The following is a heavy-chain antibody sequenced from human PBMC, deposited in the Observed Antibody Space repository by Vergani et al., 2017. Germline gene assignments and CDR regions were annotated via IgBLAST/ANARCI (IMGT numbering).Heavy chain of an antibody. Sequence: EVQLVQSGAEVKKPGESLKISCKGSGYSFTSYWIGWVRQMPGKGLEWMGRIDPSDSYTNYSPSFQGHVTISADKSISTAYLQWSSLKASDTAMYYCARHANYYGSGSPYWYFDLWGRGTLVTVSS. J-gene: IGHJ2*01. D-gene: IGHD3-10*01. CDR2: IDPSDSYT. V-gene: IGHV5-10-1*01. CDR3: ARHANYYGSGSPYWYFDL. CDR1: GYSFTSYW.